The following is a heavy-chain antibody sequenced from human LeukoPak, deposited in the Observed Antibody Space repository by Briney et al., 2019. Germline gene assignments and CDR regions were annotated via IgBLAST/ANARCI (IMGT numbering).Heavy chain of an antibody. CDR3: ARLDVDRYYYYGMDV. V-gene: IGHV3-30*03. Sequence: GALRLSCAASGFTFNSYGMHWVRQAPGKGLEWVTVISYDGSNKYYADSVKGRFTISRDNSKNTLYLQMNSLRAEDTAVYYCARLDVDRYYYYGMDVWGQGTTVTLSS. CDR2: ISYDGSNK. CDR1: GFTFNSYG. D-gene: IGHD5-24*01. J-gene: IGHJ6*02.